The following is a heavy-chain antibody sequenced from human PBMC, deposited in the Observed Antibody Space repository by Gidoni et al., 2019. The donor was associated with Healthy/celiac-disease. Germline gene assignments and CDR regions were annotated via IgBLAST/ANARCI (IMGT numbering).Heavy chain of an antibody. V-gene: IGHV4-59*08. Sequence: QVQPQESGPGLVKPSETLSLTCTVSGGSISSYYWSWIRQPPGKGLEWIGYIYYSGSTNYNTSLKSRVTISVDTSKNQFSLKLSSVTAADTAVYYCARREYYGSGSYSPYYYYGMDVWGQGTTVTVSS. CDR1: GGSISSYY. D-gene: IGHD3-10*01. J-gene: IGHJ6*02. CDR3: ARREYYGSGSYSPYYYYGMDV. CDR2: IYYSGST.